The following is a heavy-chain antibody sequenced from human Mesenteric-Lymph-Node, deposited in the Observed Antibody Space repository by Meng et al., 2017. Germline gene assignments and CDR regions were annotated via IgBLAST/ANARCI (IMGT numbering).Heavy chain of an antibody. Sequence: QGRLQLWGAALWRPSDPLSRPCAVYGGSVSGYYGGWTSQPPGKGLEGIGERNDIGSNNYNPSLKSRSTISIGKTNNQLSLKPNSATAADTAVYYCATQESRDGHNPDWGQGTLVTVSS. CDR1: GGSVSGYY. V-gene: IGHV4-34*01. CDR3: ATQESRDGHNPD. D-gene: IGHD5-24*01. J-gene: IGHJ4*02. CDR2: RNDIGSN.